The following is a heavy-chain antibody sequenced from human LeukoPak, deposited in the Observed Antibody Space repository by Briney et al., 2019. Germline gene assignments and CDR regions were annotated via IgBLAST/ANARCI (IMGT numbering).Heavy chain of an antibody. Sequence: GGSLRLSCAASGFTFDDYAMHWVRQAPGKGLEWVSLISGDGGSTYYADSVKGRFTISRDNSKNSLYLQMNSLRAEDTAVYYCARVGGANYYFDYWGQGTLVTVSS. CDR3: ARVGGANYYFDY. CDR2: ISGDGGST. J-gene: IGHJ4*02. CDR1: GFTFDDYA. V-gene: IGHV3-43*02. D-gene: IGHD4/OR15-4a*01.